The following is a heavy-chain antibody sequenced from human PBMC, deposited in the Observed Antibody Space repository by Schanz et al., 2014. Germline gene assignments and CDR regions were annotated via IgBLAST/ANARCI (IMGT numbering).Heavy chain of an antibody. V-gene: IGHV3-11*06. D-gene: IGHD6-13*01. CDR2: ISSSSSYI. J-gene: IGHJ4*01. CDR3: AREQIMAAAGLVDY. CDR1: GFTFRDYY. Sequence: QVQMVESGGGVVQPGRSLRLSCAASGFTFRDYYMSWIRQAPGKGLEWVSSISSSSSYIYYADSVKGRFTISRDNAKNSLYLQMNSPRAEDTAVYYCAREQIMAAAGLVDYWGHGTLVTVSS.